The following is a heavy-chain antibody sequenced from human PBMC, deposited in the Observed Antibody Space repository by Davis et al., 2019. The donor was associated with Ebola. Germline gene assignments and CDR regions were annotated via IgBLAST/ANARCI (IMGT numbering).Heavy chain of an antibody. CDR2: TYYTSKWFN. J-gene: IGHJ4*02. D-gene: IGHD5-12*01. Sequence: HPQTLSLTCDISGDSVSGNSGAWNWIRQSPSRGLKWLGRTYYTSKWFNHYAASVKSRITINTDTSKNQLSLQLNSVTPEDTAVYYCARGWLRVGFDYWGQGTLVTVSS. CDR1: GDSVSGNSGA. CDR3: ARGWLRVGFDY. V-gene: IGHV6-1*01.